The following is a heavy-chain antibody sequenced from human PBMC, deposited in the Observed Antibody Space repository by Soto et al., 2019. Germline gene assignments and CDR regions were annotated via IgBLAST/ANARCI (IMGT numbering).Heavy chain of an antibody. CDR2: IYSEGRT. J-gene: IGHJ4*02. CDR3: TRDPVDSPVFDY. D-gene: IGHD2-15*01. CDR1: GFTVIDTY. Sequence: GGSLRLSCAASGFTVIDTYLRWVRQAHGKGLEWVSRIYSEGRTYYEDSVKDRFTISRDHSKNTLYLQLNGMRAEDTAVYYCTRDPVDSPVFDYWGQGTPVTVPS. V-gene: IGHV3-66*01.